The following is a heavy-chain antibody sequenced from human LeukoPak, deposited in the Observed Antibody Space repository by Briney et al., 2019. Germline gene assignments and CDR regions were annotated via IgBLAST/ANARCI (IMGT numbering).Heavy chain of an antibody. CDR3: AKKSRGSGSYYGDY. D-gene: IGHD3-10*01. V-gene: IGHV3-48*03. CDR1: GFTFSSYE. Sequence: GGSLRLSCAASGFTFSSYEMNWVRQAPGKGLEWVSYISSSGSTTYYADSVKGRFTISRDNSKNTLYLQMNSLRAEDTAVYYCAKKSRGSGSYYGDYWGQGILVTVSS. J-gene: IGHJ4*02. CDR2: ISSSGSTT.